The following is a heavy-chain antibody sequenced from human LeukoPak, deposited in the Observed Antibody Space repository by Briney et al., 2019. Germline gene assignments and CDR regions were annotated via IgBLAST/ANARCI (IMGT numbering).Heavy chain of an antibody. J-gene: IGHJ4*02. CDR1: GFTFSDYY. CDR2: ISSSGSTI. CDR3: AKDRGRIGIRGDFDY. Sequence: GGSLRLSCAASGFTFSDYYMSWIRQAPGKGLEWVSYISSSGSTIYYADSVKGRFTISRDNAKNSLYLQMSSLRTEDTAFYYCAKDRGRIGIRGDFDYWGQGTLVTVSS. D-gene: IGHD3-10*01. V-gene: IGHV3-11*01.